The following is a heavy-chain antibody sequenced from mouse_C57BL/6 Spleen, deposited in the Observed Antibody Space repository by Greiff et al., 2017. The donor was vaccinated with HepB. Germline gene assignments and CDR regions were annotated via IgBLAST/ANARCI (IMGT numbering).Heavy chain of an antibody. V-gene: IGHV5-17*01. CDR1: GFTFSDYG. CDR3: ARSDYDVYWYFDV. D-gene: IGHD2-4*01. Sequence: EVKLVESGGGLVKPGGSLKLSCAASGFTFSDYGMHWVRQAPEKGLEWVAYISSGSSTIYYADTVKGRFTISRDNAKNTLFLQMTSLRSEDTAMYYCARSDYDVYWYFDVWGTGTTVTVSS. J-gene: IGHJ1*03. CDR2: ISSGSSTI.